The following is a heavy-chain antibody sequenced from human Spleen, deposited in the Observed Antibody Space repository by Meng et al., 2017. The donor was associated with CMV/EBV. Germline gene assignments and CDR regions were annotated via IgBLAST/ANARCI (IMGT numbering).Heavy chain of an antibody. CDR1: GGSISSGGYY. Sequence: SETLSLTCTVSGGSISSGGYYWSWIRQHPGKGLEWIGYIYYSGSTYYNPSLKSRVTISVDTSKNQFSLKLSSVTAADTAVYYCARAPGQYGDYADHWGQGTLVTVSS. V-gene: IGHV4-31*03. CDR2: IYYSGST. J-gene: IGHJ4*02. D-gene: IGHD4-17*01. CDR3: ARAPGQYGDYADH.